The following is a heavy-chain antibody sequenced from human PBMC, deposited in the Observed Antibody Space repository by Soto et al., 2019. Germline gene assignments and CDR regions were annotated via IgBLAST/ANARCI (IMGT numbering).Heavy chain of an antibody. J-gene: IGHJ6*02. CDR1: GTSISSYY. Sequence: PSETLSLTCTVSGTSISSYYWSWIRQPPGKGLEWIGEINHSGSTNYNPSLKSRVTISVDTSKNQFSLKLSSVTAADTAVYYCARGVITMVRGVIKAYYYYGMDVWGQGTTDTVSS. CDR3: ARGVITMVRGVIKAYYYYGMDV. D-gene: IGHD3-10*01. V-gene: IGHV4-34*01. CDR2: INHSGST.